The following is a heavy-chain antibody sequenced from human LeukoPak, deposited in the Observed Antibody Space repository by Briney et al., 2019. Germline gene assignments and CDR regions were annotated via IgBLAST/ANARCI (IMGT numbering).Heavy chain of an antibody. CDR1: GYTFTGYY. CDR2: INPNSGGT. Sequence: ASVKVPCKASGYTFTGYYMHWVRQAPGQGLEWMGWINPNSGGTNYAQKFQGRVTMTRDTSISTAYMELSGLRSDDTAVYYCARDLNDGGSSYEPYWGXXTLVTVSS. J-gene: IGHJ4*02. V-gene: IGHV1-2*02. D-gene: IGHD2-15*01. CDR3: ARDLNDGGSSYEPY.